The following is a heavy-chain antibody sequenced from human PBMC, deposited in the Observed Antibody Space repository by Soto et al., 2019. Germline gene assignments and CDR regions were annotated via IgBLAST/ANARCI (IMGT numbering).Heavy chain of an antibody. Sequence: TSETLSLTCTVSGGSITSSYWSWIRRPPGMGLEWIAYIYDTGISGYTPSTSYNPSLKSRVTMSVDTSKSQFSLKLTSVTAADTAVYYCARGEDAFFYYGLDVWGQGITVTVSS. CDR3: ARGEDAFFYYGLDV. V-gene: IGHV4-59*01. J-gene: IGHJ6*02. CDR1: GGSITSSY. CDR2: IYDTGISGYTPST.